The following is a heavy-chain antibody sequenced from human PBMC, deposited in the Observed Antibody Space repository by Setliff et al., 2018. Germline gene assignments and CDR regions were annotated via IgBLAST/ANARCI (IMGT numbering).Heavy chain of an antibody. J-gene: IGHJ3*02. D-gene: IGHD3-22*01. CDR3: ARVGYYDSSGYSFAFDI. CDR1: GFTFSSDP. V-gene: IGHV4-38-2*01. Sequence: PGGSLRLSCAASGFTFSSDPMNWVRQAPGKGLEWIGSIYHSGSTYYNPSLKSRVTISVDTSKNQFSLKLSSVTAADTAVYYCARVGYYDSSGYSFAFDIWGQGTMVTVSS. CDR2: IYHSGST.